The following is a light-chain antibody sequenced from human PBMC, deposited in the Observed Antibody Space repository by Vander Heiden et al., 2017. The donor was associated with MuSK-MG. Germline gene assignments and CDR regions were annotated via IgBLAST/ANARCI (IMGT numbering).Light chain of an antibody. J-gene: IGKJ4*01. CDR2: WAS. Sequence: DIVMTQSPDSLAVSLDERATINCKSSQSVLYSSNNNNDLAWYQQKPGQPPKLLIYWASTRESGVPDRFSASGSGTDFTLTISSLQAEDVAVYYCQQYYSAPLTFGGGTKVEIK. CDR3: QQYYSAPLT. CDR1: QSVLYSSNNNND. V-gene: IGKV4-1*01.